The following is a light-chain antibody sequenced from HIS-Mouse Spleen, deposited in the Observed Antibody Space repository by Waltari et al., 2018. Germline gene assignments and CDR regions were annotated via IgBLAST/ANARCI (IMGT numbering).Light chain of an antibody. Sequence: QSALTQPPSVSGSPGQSVTISCTGTSSDVGSYNRVSWYQQPPGTAPQLMIYEVSIRPSGFPDRFSGSKAGNAASLTISGLPAEDEADYYCSSYTSSSTVFGTGTKVTVL. CDR1: SSDVGSYNR. CDR3: SSYTSSSTV. J-gene: IGLJ1*01. CDR2: EVS. V-gene: IGLV2-18*02.